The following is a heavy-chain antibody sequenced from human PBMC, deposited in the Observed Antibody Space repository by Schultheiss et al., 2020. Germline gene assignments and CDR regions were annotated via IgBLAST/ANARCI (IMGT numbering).Heavy chain of an antibody. CDR1: GGSISSGSYY. CDR2: IYTSGST. J-gene: IGHJ6*02. Sequence: SETLSLTCTVSGGSISSGSYYWSWIRQPAGKGLEWIGRIYTSGSTNYNPSLKSRVTISVDTSKNQFSLKLSSVTAADTAVYYCAREPDYYDSSGYYNYYYGMDVWGQGTTVTVSS. V-gene: IGHV4-61*02. CDR3: AREPDYYDSSGYYNYYYGMDV. D-gene: IGHD3-22*01.